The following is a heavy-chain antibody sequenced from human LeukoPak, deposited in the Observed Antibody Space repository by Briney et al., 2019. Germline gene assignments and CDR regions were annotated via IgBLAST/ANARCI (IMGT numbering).Heavy chain of an antibody. CDR2: TSSSSTI. CDR3: ARDMAHIVGATSFDY. V-gene: IGHV3-48*04. Sequence: GGSLRLSCAASGFTFSSYSMNWVRQAPGKGLEWVSYTSSSSTIYYADSVKGRFTISRDNAKNSLYLQMNSLRAEDTAMYYCARDMAHIVGATSFDYWGQGTLVTVSS. CDR1: GFTFSSYS. D-gene: IGHD1-26*01. J-gene: IGHJ4*02.